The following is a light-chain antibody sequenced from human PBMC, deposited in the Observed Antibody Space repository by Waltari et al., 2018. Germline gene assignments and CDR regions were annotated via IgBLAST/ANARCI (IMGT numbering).Light chain of an antibody. Sequence: EIVLTQSPGTLSLSPGERATLSCRASQRVSSSYLAWYQQKPGQAPRLLIYGASTRATGIPDRFSGSGSGTDFTLIISRLEPEDFAVYYCQQFGDSPLYTFGQGAKLEIK. CDR1: QRVSSSY. CDR3: QQFGDSPLYT. J-gene: IGKJ2*01. V-gene: IGKV3-20*01. CDR2: GAS.